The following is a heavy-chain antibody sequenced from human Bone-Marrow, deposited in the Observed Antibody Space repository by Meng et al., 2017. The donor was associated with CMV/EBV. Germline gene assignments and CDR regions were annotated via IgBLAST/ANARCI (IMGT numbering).Heavy chain of an antibody. V-gene: IGHV4-34*01. CDR2: INHSGST. Sequence: SETLSLTCAVYGGSFSGYYWSWIRQPPGKGLEWIGEINHSGSTNYNPSLKSRVTTSVDTSKNQFSLKLSSVTAADTAVYYCARGYQRKLSIVGARRPRPGEYFQHWGQGTLVTVSS. CDR1: GGSFSGYY. CDR3: ARGYQRKLSIVGARRPRPGEYFQH. J-gene: IGHJ1*01. D-gene: IGHD1-26*01.